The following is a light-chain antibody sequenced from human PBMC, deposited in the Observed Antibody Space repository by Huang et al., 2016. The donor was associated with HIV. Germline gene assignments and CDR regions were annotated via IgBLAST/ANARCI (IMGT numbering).Light chain of an antibody. J-gene: IGKJ1*01. CDR2: AS. V-gene: IGKV1-39*01. Sequence: DIQMTQSPSSLSASVGDRVTITCRTSQSVGNSLNWYQQKPGKAPELLIYASSLQAWVSSRFSGSGSWTDFTRLISSLQPEDFATYYCQQSYISPWTFGQGTKVDLK. CDR1: QSVGNS. CDR3: QQSYISPWT.